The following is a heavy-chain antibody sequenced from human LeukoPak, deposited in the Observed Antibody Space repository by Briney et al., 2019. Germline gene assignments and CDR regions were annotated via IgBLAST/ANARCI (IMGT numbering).Heavy chain of an antibody. CDR2: INSDGSST. CDR1: GFTFSSYW. V-gene: IGHV3-74*01. Sequence: GGSLRLSCAASGFTFSSYWMHWVRQAPGKGLAWVSRINSDGSSTSYADSVKGRFTISRDNAKNTLYLQMNSLRAEDTAVYYCTRRALGGYYYYYMDVWGKGTTVTVSS. D-gene: IGHD3-10*01. J-gene: IGHJ6*03. CDR3: TRRALGGYYYYYMDV.